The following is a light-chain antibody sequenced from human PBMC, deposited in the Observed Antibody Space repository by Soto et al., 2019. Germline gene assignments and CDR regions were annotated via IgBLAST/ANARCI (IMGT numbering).Light chain of an antibody. Sequence: QSVRTHPGSVRWSPGQSITISCTGTSSDVGGYNYVSWYQQHPGKAPKLMIYEVSNRPSGVSNRFSGSKSGNTASLTISGLQAEDQADHYCSSYTSSSTIVFGNGTKVTVL. V-gene: IGLV2-14*01. CDR1: SSDVGGYNY. J-gene: IGLJ1*01. CDR3: SSYTSSSTIV. CDR2: EVS.